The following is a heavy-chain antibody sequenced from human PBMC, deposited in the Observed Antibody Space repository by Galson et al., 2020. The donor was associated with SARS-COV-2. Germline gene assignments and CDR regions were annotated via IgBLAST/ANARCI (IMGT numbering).Heavy chain of an antibody. CDR2: FRGSGDTT. Sequence: GESLKISCAASGFTFSNCPMSWVRQAPGQGLEWVSEFRGSGDTTYYADSVKGRFTISRDTSKNTLYLQMNSLRAEDTAIYYCAKEVPMTGRTDEYFQHWGQGTLVTVSS. CDR1: GFTFSNCP. CDR3: AKEVPMTGRTDEYFQH. J-gene: IGHJ1*01. V-gene: IGHV3-23*01. D-gene: IGHD3-9*01.